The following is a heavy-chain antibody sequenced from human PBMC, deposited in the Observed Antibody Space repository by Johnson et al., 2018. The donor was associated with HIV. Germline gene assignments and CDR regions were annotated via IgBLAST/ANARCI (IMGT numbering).Heavy chain of an antibody. V-gene: IGHV3-13*01. Sequence: VQLVESGGGLVQPGGSLRLSCAASGFIVSRYDMHWVRQPTGKGLEWVSEIDTTGDTYYPVSVKGRFTTSRENAKNSFYLQMNSLGAGDTAIYYCARRSMTSDGFDIWGQGTMVIVSS. CDR1: GFIVSRYD. CDR3: ARRSMTSDGFDI. J-gene: IGHJ3*02. D-gene: IGHD2-8*01. CDR2: IDTTGDT.